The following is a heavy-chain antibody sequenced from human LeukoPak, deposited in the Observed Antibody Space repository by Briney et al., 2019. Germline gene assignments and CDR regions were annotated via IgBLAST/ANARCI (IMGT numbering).Heavy chain of an antibody. Sequence: SETLSLTCTVSGGYIRSYYWSWIRQPAGKGLEWIGRIYTSGSTNYNPSLKSRVTISVDTSKNQFSLKLSSVTAADTAVYYCARDVTYYDILTGYYPSYYFDYWGQGTLVTVSS. CDR3: ARDVTYYDILTGYYPSYYFDY. J-gene: IGHJ4*02. V-gene: IGHV4-4*07. D-gene: IGHD3-9*01. CDR2: IYTSGST. CDR1: GGYIRSYY.